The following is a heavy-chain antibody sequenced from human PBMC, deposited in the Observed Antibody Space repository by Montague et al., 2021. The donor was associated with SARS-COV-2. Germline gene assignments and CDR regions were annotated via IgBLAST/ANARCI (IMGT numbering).Heavy chain of an antibody. D-gene: IGHD6-13*01. J-gene: IGHJ4*02. V-gene: IGHV3-30-3*02. Sequence: SLRLSCAASGFTFSSFAMHWVRQAPGKGLEWVVVIWYDGSNEYYADSVKGRFTISRDNSKNTVYLQINGLRLEDTAVYYCAKSAYSSSWYSDYWGQGTPVTVSS. CDR3: AKSAYSSSWYSDY. CDR2: IWYDGSNE. CDR1: GFTFSSFA.